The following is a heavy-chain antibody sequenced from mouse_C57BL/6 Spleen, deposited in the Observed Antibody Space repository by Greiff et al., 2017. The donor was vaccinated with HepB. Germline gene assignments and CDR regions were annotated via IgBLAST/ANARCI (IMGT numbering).Heavy chain of an antibody. CDR3: ARSLTGYAMDY. J-gene: IGHJ4*01. CDR1: GYTFTSYW. CDR2: IYPGSGST. V-gene: IGHV1-55*01. D-gene: IGHD4-1*01. Sequence: QVQLQQSGAELVKPGASVKMSCKASGYTFTSYWITWVKQRPGQGLEWIGDIYPGSGSTNYNEKFKSKATLTVDTSSSTAYMQLSSLTSEDSAVYYCARSLTGYAMDYWGQGTPVTVSA.